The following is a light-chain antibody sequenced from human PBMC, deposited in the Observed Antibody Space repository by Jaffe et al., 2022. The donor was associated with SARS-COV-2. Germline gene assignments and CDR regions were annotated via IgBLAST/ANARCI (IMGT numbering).Light chain of an antibody. CDR2: LGS. J-gene: IGKJ5*01. V-gene: IGKV2-28*01. Sequence: DIVMTQSPLSLPVTPGEPASISCRSSQSLLHSNGYNCLDWYLQKPGQSPQLLIYLGSNRASGVPDRFSGSGSGTDFTLKISRVEAEDAGVYYCMQALQSSITFGQGTRLEIK. CDR1: QSLLHSNGYNC. CDR3: MQALQSSIT.